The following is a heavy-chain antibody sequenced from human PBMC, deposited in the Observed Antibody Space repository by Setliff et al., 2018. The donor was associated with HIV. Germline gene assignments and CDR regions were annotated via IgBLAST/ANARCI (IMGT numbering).Heavy chain of an antibody. J-gene: IGHJ4*02. Sequence: GASVKVSCKVSGYTLSELCIHWVRQAPGKGLEWMRGFDPEDGETIYAQNFQGRVAMTEDTSTDTAYMQLSSLRSEDTAVYYCTSFYKLTGTTSFDYWGQGTLVTVSS. V-gene: IGHV1-24*01. CDR2: FDPEDGET. CDR3: TSFYKLTGTTSFDY. CDR1: GYTLSELC. D-gene: IGHD1-7*01.